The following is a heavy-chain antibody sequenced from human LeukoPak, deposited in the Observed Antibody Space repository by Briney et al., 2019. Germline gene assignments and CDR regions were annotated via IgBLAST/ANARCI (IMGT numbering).Heavy chain of an antibody. CDR1: GFTFSSYW. CDR2: IKQDGSEK. Sequence: GGSLRLSCPASGFTFSSYWMSWVRQAPGKGLEWVANIKQDGSEKYYGDSVTGRFTTSRDNAKNSLYLQMSSLRAEDTAVYYCARGGGPKWELLEYFDYWGQGALGTVSS. CDR3: ARGGGPKWELLEYFDY. V-gene: IGHV3-7*01. D-gene: IGHD1-26*01. J-gene: IGHJ4*02.